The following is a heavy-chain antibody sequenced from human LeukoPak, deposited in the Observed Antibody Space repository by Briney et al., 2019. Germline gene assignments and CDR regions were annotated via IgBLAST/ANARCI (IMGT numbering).Heavy chain of an antibody. CDR1: GGSISSSSYC. Sequence: PSETLSLTCTVSGGSISSSSYCWGWIRQPPGKGLEWIGSICYSGSTFYNPSLKSRVTLSVDTSKNQFSLKLSSVTAADSAVYYCAKRGGTTRGAFDLWGQGTIVTVSS. CDR2: ICYSGST. J-gene: IGHJ3*01. CDR3: AKRGGTTRGAFDL. D-gene: IGHD1-14*01. V-gene: IGHV4-39*01.